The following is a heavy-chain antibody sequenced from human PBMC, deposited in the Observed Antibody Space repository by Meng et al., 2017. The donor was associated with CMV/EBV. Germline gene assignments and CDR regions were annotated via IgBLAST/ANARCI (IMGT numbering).Heavy chain of an antibody. J-gene: IGHJ4*02. Sequence: QITLKESGPTHVKPTHTLTLTCTFSRFSLSTSGVGVGWIRQPPGKALEWLALIYWDDDKRYSPSLKSRLTITKDTSKNQVVLTMTNMDLVDTATYYCAHRLHGSGSYYPYYFDYWGQGTLVTVSS. CDR3: AHRLHGSGSYYPYYFDY. CDR1: RFSLSTSGVG. CDR2: IYWDDDK. V-gene: IGHV2-5*02. D-gene: IGHD3-10*01.